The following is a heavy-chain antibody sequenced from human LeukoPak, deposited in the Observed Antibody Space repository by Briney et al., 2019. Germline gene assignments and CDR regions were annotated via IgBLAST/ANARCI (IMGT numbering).Heavy chain of an antibody. CDR3: ARDSSEFRSLLFH. J-gene: IGHJ1*01. Sequence: ASVKVSCKASGGIFSRHTISWVRQSPGQGLEWMGGITPMFGTSNYAQKFQGRVTITADESTSTAYMELSSLRSEDTAVYYCARDSSEFRSLLFHWGQGTLVTVSS. CDR2: ITPMFGTS. D-gene: IGHD1-14*01. V-gene: IGHV1-69*13. CDR1: GGIFSRHT.